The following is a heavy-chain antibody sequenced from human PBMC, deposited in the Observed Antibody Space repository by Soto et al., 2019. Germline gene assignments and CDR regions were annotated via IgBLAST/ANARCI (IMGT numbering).Heavy chain of an antibody. J-gene: IGHJ3*02. D-gene: IGHD3-3*02. V-gene: IGHV1-18*01. CDR2: ISAYNGNT. CDR3: ARDWAEHSAAFDI. Sequence: QVQLVQSGAEVKKPGASVKVSCKASGYTFTSYGITWVRQAPGQGLEWMGWISAYNGNTNYAQKLQGRVTMTADTTTSTAYMEMRSLRSDDTAVYCCARDWAEHSAAFDIWGQGTMVTASS. CDR1: GYTFTSYG.